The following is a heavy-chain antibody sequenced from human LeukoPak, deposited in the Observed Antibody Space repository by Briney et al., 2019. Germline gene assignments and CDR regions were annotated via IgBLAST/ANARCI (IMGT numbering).Heavy chain of an antibody. CDR2: ITQSGRT. V-gene: IGHV4-34*01. CDR3: APIFGGYSDFDS. CDR1: GGSFSTYY. J-gene: IGHJ4*02. Sequence: SETLSLTCAVYGGSFSTYYWSWVRQPPGKGLEWIGEITQSGRTNYNPSLKSRVTISIDTSKNQFSLQLTPVAAADTAVYYCAPIFGGYSDFDSWGQGTLVTVSS. D-gene: IGHD5-12*01.